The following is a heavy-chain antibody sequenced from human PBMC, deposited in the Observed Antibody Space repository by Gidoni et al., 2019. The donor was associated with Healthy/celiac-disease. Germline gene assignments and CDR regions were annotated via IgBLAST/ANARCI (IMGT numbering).Heavy chain of an antibody. D-gene: IGHD2-15*01. CDR3: AKDMVGALGAFDI. J-gene: IGHJ3*02. CDR2: ISWNSGSI. V-gene: IGHV3-9*01. CDR1: GFTFDDYA. Sequence: EVQLVESGGGLVQPGRSLRLSCAASGFTFDDYAMHWVRQAPGKGLEWVSGISWNSGSIGYADSVKGRFTISRDNAKNSLYLQMNSLRAEDTALYYCAKDMVGALGAFDIWGQGTMVTVSS.